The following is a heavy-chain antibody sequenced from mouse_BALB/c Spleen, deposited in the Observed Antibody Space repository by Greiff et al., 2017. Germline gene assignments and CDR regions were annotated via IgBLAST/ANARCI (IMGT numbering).Heavy chain of an antibody. V-gene: IGHV1S41*01. CDR3: AREGDDGAMDY. D-gene: IGHD2-3*01. Sequence: ELVRPGASVKLSCKASGYTFTSYWINWIKQRPGQGLEWIGRIAPGSGSTYYNEMFKGKATLTVDTSSSTAYIQLSSLSSEDSAVYFCAREGDDGAMDYWGQGTSVTVSS. CDR2: IAPGSGST. CDR1: GYTFTSYW. J-gene: IGHJ4*01.